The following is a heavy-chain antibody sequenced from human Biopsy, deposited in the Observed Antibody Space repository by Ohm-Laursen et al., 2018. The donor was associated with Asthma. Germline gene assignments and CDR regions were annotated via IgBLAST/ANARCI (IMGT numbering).Heavy chain of an antibody. CDR3: ARAVDYSHYYGIDV. D-gene: IGHD3-10*01. J-gene: IGHJ6*02. CDR2: ISVYNGNT. V-gene: IGHV1-18*01. Sequence: ASVKVSCKTSGYTFNSAGITWVRQAPGQGLEWTGWISVYNGNTKVAQKLQDRVTMITDTSTSTAYMELRSLGSDDTAVYFCARAVDYSHYYGIDVWGQGTTVTVS. CDR1: GYTFNSAG.